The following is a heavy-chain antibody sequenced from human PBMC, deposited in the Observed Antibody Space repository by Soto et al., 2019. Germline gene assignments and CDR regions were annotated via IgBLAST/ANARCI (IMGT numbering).Heavy chain of an antibody. Sequence: QVQLQESGPGLVKPSETLSLTCTVSGCSISSYYWSWIRQPPGKGLERIGYIYYSGSTNYNPSLKSRVNISVDTSKNQFSLKLSSVTAADTAVYYCARAKGVVATISFDYWGQGTLVTVSS. CDR1: GCSISSYY. J-gene: IGHJ4*02. V-gene: IGHV4-59*01. CDR3: ARAKGVVATISFDY. D-gene: IGHD5-12*01. CDR2: IYYSGST.